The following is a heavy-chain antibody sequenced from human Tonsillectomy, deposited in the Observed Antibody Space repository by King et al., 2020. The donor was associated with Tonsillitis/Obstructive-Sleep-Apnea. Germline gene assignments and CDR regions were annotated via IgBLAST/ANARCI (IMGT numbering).Heavy chain of an antibody. D-gene: IGHD3-3*01. J-gene: IGHJ4*02. CDR2: ISSSGSYT. CDR3: ARVLTYFDFWSGYSDMVTGFYY. CDR1: GFTFSDYY. Sequence: VQLVESGGGLVKPGGSLRLSCAASGFTFSDYYMSWIRQAPGKGLEWVSYISSSGSYTNYADSVKGRFTISRDNAKNSLYLQMNSLRAEDTAVYYCARVLTYFDFWSGYSDMVTGFYYWGQGTLVTVSS. V-gene: IGHV3-11*06.